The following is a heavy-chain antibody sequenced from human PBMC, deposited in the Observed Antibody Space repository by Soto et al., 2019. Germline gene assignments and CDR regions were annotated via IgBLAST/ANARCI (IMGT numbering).Heavy chain of an antibody. CDR2: ISSSGSTI. J-gene: IGHJ4*02. CDR1: GFTFSDYY. CDR3: ARDRAKFQYYYDSSGYPLDY. D-gene: IGHD3-22*01. V-gene: IGHV3-11*01. Sequence: GGSLRLSCAASGFTFSDYYMIWIRQSPGKGLEWVSYISSSGSTIYYADSVKGRFTISRDNAKNSLYLQMNSLRAEDTAVYYCARDRAKFQYYYDSSGYPLDYWGQGTLVTVSS.